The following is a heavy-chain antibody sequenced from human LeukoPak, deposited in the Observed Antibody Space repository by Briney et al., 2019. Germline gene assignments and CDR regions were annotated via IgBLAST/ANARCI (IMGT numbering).Heavy chain of an antibody. CDR3: ARDFQSFYGSGSYYKGPRRYYYMDA. V-gene: IGHV1-18*01. CDR2: ISAYNGNT. CDR1: GYTFTSYG. J-gene: IGHJ6*03. D-gene: IGHD3-10*01. Sequence: GESLKISCQGSGYTFTSYGISWVRQAPGQGLEWMGWISAYNGNTNYAQKLQGRATMTTDTSTSTAYMELRSLRSDDTAVYYCARDFQSFYGSGSYYKGPRRYYYMDAWGKGTTVTVSS.